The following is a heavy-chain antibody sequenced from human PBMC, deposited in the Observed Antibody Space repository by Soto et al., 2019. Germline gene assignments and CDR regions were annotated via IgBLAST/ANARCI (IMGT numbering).Heavy chain of an antibody. J-gene: IGHJ4*02. CDR2: VLQTGSST. CDR3: AKDFTPDGYWDFDY. D-gene: IGHD4-17*01. CDR1: GFTFSTYT. Sequence: PGGSLRLSCAASGFTFSTYTMSWVRQAPGKGLEWVSAVLQTGSSTFYADSVKGRFTISRDNSQNTLYLQMNNLRAEDTAVYYCAKDFTPDGYWDFDYWGQGILVTVSS. V-gene: IGHV3-23*01.